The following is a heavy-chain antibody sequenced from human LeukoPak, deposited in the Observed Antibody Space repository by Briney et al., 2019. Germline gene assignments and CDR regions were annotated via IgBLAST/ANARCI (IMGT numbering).Heavy chain of an antibody. CDR1: GGSISSYY. CDR3: ARGGYYDSSDYSYYFDY. CDR2: IYTSGST. D-gene: IGHD3-22*01. J-gene: IGHJ4*02. Sequence: PSETLSLTCTVSGGSISSYYWSWIRQPAGKGLEWIGRIYTSGSTNYNPSLKSRVTMSVDTSKNQFSLKLSSVTAADTAVYYCARGGYYDSSDYSYYFDYWGQGTLVTVSS. V-gene: IGHV4-4*07.